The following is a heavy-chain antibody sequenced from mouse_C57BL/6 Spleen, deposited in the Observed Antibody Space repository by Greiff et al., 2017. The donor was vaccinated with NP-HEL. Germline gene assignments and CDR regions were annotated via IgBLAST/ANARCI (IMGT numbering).Heavy chain of an antibody. Sequence: QVQLVESGAELVRPGASVTLSCKASGYTFTDYEMHWVKQTPVHGLEWIGAIDPETGGTAYNQKFKGKAILTADKSSSTAYMERRSLTSEDSAVYYCTRDGSSFDYWGQGTTLTVSS. J-gene: IGHJ2*01. D-gene: IGHD1-1*01. CDR2: IDPETGGT. CDR1: GYTFTDYE. CDR3: TRDGSSFDY. V-gene: IGHV1-15*01.